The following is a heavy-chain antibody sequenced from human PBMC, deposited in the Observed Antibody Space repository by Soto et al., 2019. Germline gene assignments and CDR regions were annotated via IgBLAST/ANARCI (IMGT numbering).Heavy chain of an antibody. Sequence: QVQLQESGPGLVKPSGTLSLTCAVSGGSISSSNWWSWVRQTPGKGLEWIGEIYHSGSTNYNPSLKSRVTISVDKSKNQFSLKLSSVSAADTAVYYCARERAFGEFSPGYYYYGMDVWGQGTTVTVSS. CDR2: IYHSGST. J-gene: IGHJ6*02. D-gene: IGHD3-10*01. CDR1: GGSISSSNW. CDR3: ARERAFGEFSPGYYYYGMDV. V-gene: IGHV4-4*02.